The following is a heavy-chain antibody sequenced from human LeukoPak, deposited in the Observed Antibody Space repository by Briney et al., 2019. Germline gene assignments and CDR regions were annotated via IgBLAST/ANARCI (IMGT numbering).Heavy chain of an antibody. V-gene: IGHV4-4*08. Sequence: PSSPMFFTCSVAGASVTSAYWSWSRPPPGKGQGGAGEVSSCDAASNTPSPRSRLIRFVDTTNNSISPILTSVTGAGTAIYYCANRACLVEGCYNHWGRGTLVTVSS. J-gene: IGHJ5*02. CDR1: GASVTSAY. D-gene: IGHD2-15*01. CDR2: VSSCDAA. CDR3: ANRACLVEGCYNH.